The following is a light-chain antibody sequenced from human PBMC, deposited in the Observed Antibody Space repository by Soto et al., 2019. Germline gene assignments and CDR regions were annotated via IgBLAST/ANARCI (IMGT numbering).Light chain of an antibody. CDR3: SSYAPSSNV. Sequence: QSALTQPPSASGSPGQSVAISCTGTSSDVGGYNYVSWYQQHPGKAPKLMIYEVNKRPSGVPDRFSGSKSGNTASLTVSGLQAEDEADYYCSSYAPSSNVFGTGTMLTVL. CDR1: SSDVGGYNY. CDR2: EVN. J-gene: IGLJ1*01. V-gene: IGLV2-8*01.